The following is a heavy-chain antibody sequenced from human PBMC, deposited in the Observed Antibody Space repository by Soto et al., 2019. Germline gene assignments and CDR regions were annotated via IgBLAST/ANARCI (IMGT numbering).Heavy chain of an antibody. CDR3: ARPEEGYCSGGSCYTFAY. CDR1: GFTFSSYA. CDR2: ISYDGSNK. J-gene: IGHJ4*02. V-gene: IGHV3-30*04. Sequence: GGSLRLSCAASGFTFSSYAMHWVRQAPGKGLEWVAVISYDGSNKYYADSVKGRFTISRDNSKNTLYLQMNSLRAEDTAVYYCARPEEGYCSGGSCYTFAYWGQGTLVTVSS. D-gene: IGHD2-15*01.